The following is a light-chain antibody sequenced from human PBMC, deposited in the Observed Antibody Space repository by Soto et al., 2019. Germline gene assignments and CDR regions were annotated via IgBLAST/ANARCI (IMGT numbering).Light chain of an antibody. J-gene: IGKJ5*01. CDR2: AAS. Sequence: GDRVTITCRASQGISSYLAWYQQKPGKAPKLLIYAASTLQSGVPLRFGGSGSGTSFTLTISSLQPEDFATYYCQQLLSYPITFGQGTRLEIK. CDR3: QQLLSYPIT. CDR1: QGISSY. V-gene: IGKV1-9*01.